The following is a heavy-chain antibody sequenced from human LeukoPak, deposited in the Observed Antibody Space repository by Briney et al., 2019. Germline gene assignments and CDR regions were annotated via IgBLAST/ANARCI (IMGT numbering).Heavy chain of an antibody. CDR1: GFSFSGHW. V-gene: IGHV3-74*01. CDR2: ISPTGSTT. Sequence: GGSLRLSCTASGFSFSGHWMHWDRQLPGKGLVWVSRISPTGSTTSYADSVKGRFTVSRDNAKNTLYLQVNNLRAEDTAVYYCARGPNSNWSGLDFWGQGTLLTVSS. CDR3: ARGPNSNWSGLDF. J-gene: IGHJ4*02. D-gene: IGHD6-6*01.